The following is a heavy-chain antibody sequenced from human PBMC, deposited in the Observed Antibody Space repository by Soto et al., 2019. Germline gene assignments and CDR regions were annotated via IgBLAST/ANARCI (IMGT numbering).Heavy chain of an antibody. CDR2: ISDSGRTI. D-gene: IGHD3-3*01. CDR3: ARDLLHYDFWSGYSAYFYYGMDV. V-gene: IGHV3-48*03. J-gene: IGHJ6*02. Sequence: GGSLRLSCSASGFTFSSYEMNWVRQAPGKGLEWVSYISDSGRTIYYADSVKGRFTVSRDDAQNSVYLQMDSLRAEDTAVYYCARDLLHYDFWSGYSAYFYYGMDVWGPGTTVTVSS. CDR1: GFTFSSYE.